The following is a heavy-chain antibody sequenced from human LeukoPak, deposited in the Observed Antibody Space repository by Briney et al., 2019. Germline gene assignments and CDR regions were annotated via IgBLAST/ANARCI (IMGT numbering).Heavy chain of an antibody. CDR3: ARNYGDYGYYYYYYYMDV. CDR2: INHSGST. J-gene: IGHJ6*03. D-gene: IGHD4-17*01. V-gene: IGHV4-39*07. CDR1: GGSIRSGSYY. Sequence: SETLSLTCTVSGGSIRSGSYYWSWIRQPPGKGLEWIGEINHSGSTNYNPSLKSRVTISVDTSKNQFSLKLSSVTAADTAVYYCARNYGDYGYYYYYYYMDVWGKGTTVTVSS.